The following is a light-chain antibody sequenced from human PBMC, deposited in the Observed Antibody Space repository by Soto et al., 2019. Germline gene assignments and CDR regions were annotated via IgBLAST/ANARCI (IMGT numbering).Light chain of an antibody. CDR2: GAS. CDR1: QSVNAN. Sequence: EVVMTQSPATLSVSPGERATLSCRASQSVNANLAWYQQKPGQAPRLLIHGASNRATGIPTRFSGSGFRTEFLIPRNSLQSEDYVQYYCRKYKTWVWSYGPGTTVEL. CDR3: RKYKTWVWS. J-gene: IGKJ4*02. V-gene: IGKV3-15*01.